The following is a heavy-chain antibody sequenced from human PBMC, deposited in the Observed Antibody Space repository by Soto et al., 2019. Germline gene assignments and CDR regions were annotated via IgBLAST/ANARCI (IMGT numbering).Heavy chain of an antibody. J-gene: IGHJ4*02. V-gene: IGHV4-30-4*01. D-gene: IGHD2-8*01. CDR1: GASISNSDNY. Sequence: SETLSLTCTVSGASISNSDNYWSWIRQPPGKGLQWIGYIDYSGSTYYNPSLKSRITISLDTSKNQFSLRVTSVTAADTAMFYCARGSGVDESHYFDSWGQGTLVTVPQ. CDR2: IDYSGST. CDR3: ARGSGVDESHYFDS.